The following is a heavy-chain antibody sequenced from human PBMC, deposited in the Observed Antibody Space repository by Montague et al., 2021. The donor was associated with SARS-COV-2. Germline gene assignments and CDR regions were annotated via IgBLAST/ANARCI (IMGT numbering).Heavy chain of an antibody. Sequence: SETLSLTCAVHGGSFSTYSWNWIRQPPGKGLEWIGEIHHGGSTNYNPSLKSRVTISADTSKHQFSLKLTSVAAADTAVYYCARLGDGVVPSPILGVGPYYSYGYMDVWGKGTTVTVSS. CDR3: ARLGDGVVPSPILGVGPYYSYGYMDV. CDR1: GGSFSTYS. V-gene: IGHV4-34*01. CDR2: IHHGGST. J-gene: IGHJ6*03. D-gene: IGHD2-2*02.